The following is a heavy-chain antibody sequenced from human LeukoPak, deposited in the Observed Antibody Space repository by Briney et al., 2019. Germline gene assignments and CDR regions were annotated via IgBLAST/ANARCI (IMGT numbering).Heavy chain of an antibody. CDR2: ISGSGGST. Sequence: GGSLRLSGEASGFTFSSYAMSWVRQAPGKGLEWVSGISGSGGSTYYADSVKGRFTISRDNSKNTLYLQMNSLRAEDTAVYYCAKVSSYGLYYFDDWGQGTLVTVSS. J-gene: IGHJ4*02. D-gene: IGHD5-18*01. CDR1: GFTFSSYA. CDR3: AKVSSYGLYYFDD. V-gene: IGHV3-23*01.